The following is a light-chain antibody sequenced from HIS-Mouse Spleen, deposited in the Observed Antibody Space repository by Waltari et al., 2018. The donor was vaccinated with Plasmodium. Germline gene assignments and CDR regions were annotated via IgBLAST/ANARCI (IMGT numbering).Light chain of an antibody. Sequence: DIQMTQSPSSLSASVGDRVTITCRANQSISSYLNRYQQKPGKAPKLLIYAASSLQSGVPSRFSCSGSGTDFTLTISSLQPEYFATYYCQQRYSTWTFGQGTKVEIK. CDR3: QQRYSTWT. CDR1: QSISSY. CDR2: AAS. J-gene: IGKJ1*01. V-gene: IGKV1-39*01.